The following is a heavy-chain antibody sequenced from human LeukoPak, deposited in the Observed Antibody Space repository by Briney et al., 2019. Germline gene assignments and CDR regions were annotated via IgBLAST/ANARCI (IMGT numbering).Heavy chain of an antibody. CDR3: AKDSDQAVFDY. J-gene: IGHJ4*02. V-gene: IGHV3-30*18. CDR2: ISYDGSNK. D-gene: IGHD6-19*01. Sequence: GGSLRLSCAASGFTFSSYGMHWVRQAPGKGLEWVAVISYDGSNKYYADSVKGRFTISRDNSKNTLYLQMNGLRAKDTAVYYCAKDSDQAVFDYWGQGTLVTVSS. CDR1: GFTFSSYG.